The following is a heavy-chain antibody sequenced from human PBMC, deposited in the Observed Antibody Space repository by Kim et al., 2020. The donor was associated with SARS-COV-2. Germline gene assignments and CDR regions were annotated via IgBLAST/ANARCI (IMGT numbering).Heavy chain of an antibody. CDR1: GGSISSDY. CDR2: VYYSGRT. D-gene: IGHD6-19*01. V-gene: IGHV4-59*01. Sequence: SETLSLPCSVSGGSISSDYWTWIRQPPGKGLEWIGYVYYSGRTRYNPSLMSRVAIFVDPSKSHFSLTLTSVTAADTAVYFCARIPDIAGWPFDSWGQGILVRVSS. CDR3: ARIPDIAGWPFDS. J-gene: IGHJ4*02.